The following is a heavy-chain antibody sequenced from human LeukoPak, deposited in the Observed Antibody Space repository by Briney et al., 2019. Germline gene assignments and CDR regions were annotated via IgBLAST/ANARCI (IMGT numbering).Heavy chain of an antibody. CDR1: GFTVSSNY. CDR2: IYSGGST. V-gene: IGHV3-53*01. Sequence: GGSLRLSCAASGFTVSSNYMSWVRQAPGKGLEWVSVIYSGGSTYYADSVKGRFTISRDNSKNTLYLQMNSLRAEDTAVYYCARGTDSSGYYYYYYMDVWGKGTTVTISS. CDR3: ARGTDSSGYYYYYYMDV. D-gene: IGHD3-22*01. J-gene: IGHJ6*03.